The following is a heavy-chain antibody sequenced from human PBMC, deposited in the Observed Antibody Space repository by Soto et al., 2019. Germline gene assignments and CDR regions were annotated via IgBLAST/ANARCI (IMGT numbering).Heavy chain of an antibody. CDR1: GFTFSSYA. V-gene: IGHV3-23*01. J-gene: IGHJ6*02. D-gene: IGHD5-18*01. CDR2: ISGSGGST. CDR3: AKERGYNYGYDAMDV. Sequence: EVQLLESGGGLVQPGGSLRLSCAASGFTFSSYAMSWVRQAPGKGLEWVSGISGSGGSTYYADSVKGRFTISRDNSKNTLYPQTTSLRAEDTAVYYCAKERGYNYGYDAMDVWGQGTTVTVSS.